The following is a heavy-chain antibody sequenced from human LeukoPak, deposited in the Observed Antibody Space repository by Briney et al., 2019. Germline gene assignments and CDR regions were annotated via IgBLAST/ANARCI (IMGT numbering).Heavy chain of an antibody. CDR1: GFTFSSYG. D-gene: IGHD1-26*01. CDR3: AKDDGNYYGDAFDI. V-gene: IGHV3-30*02. CDR2: TRFDGSTK. Sequence: GGSLRLSCAASGFTFSSYGMNWVRQAPGKGLEWVAFTRFDGSTKYYADSVKGRFTISRDNSKNTLSLQMNSLRPEDTAVYYCAKDDGNYYGDAFDIWGQGTMVAVSS. J-gene: IGHJ3*02.